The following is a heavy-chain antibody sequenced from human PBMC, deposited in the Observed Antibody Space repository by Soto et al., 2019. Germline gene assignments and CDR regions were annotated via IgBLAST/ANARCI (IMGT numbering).Heavy chain of an antibody. V-gene: IGHV3-74*01. Sequence: GGSLRLSCAASGFTFSSYWMHWVRQAPGKGLVWVSRINSDGGSTSYADSVKGRFTISRDNAKNTLYLQMNSLRAEDTAFYYCARERGPSYYYYYGMDVWGQGTTVTVSS. CDR1: GFTFSSYW. D-gene: IGHD2-15*01. CDR3: ARERGPSYYYYYGMDV. J-gene: IGHJ6*02. CDR2: INSDGGST.